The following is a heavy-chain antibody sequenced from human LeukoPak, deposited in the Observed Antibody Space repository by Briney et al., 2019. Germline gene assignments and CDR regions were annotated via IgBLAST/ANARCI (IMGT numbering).Heavy chain of an antibody. Sequence: GGSLRLSCAASGFTFSSYAMSWVRQAPGKGLEWVSAISGSGGSTYYADSVKGRFTISRDNSKNTLYLQVNSLRAEDTAVYYCARGLRFLEWLSYYYYGMDVWGQGTTVTVSS. CDR1: GFTFSSYA. V-gene: IGHV3-23*01. J-gene: IGHJ6*02. CDR3: ARGLRFLEWLSYYYYGMDV. CDR2: ISGSGGST. D-gene: IGHD3-3*01.